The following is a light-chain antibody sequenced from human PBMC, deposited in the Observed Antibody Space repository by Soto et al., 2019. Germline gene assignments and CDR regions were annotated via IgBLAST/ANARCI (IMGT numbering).Light chain of an antibody. CDR1: QSISNY. CDR2: AAS. V-gene: IGKV1-39*01. CDR3: QQSDSTPQT. J-gene: IGKJ1*01. Sequence: DIQMTQSPSSLSASVGDRVTISCRASQSISNYLNWYQQKPGTAPKLLIYAASSLQSGVPSRFSGSGSGTDFTLTISRLQIEDFATYFCQQSDSTPQTFGQGTKVEIK.